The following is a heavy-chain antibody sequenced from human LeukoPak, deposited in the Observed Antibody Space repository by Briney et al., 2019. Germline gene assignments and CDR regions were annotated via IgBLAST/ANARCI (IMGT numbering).Heavy chain of an antibody. J-gene: IGHJ3*02. V-gene: IGHV3-15*01. D-gene: IGHD3-9*01. CDR3: TTDRNDILTGYSHAFDI. CDR1: GFTFSNAW. Sequence: GGSLRLSCAASGFTFSNAWMGWVRQAPGKGLEWVGRIKSKTDGGTTDYAAPVKGRFTISRDDSKNTLYLQMNGLKTEDTAVYYCTTDRNDILTGYSHAFDIWGQGTMVTVSS. CDR2: IKSKTDGGTT.